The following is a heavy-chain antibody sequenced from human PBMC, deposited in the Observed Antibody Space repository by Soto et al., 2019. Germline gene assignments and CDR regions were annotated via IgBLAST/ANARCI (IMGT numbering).Heavy chain of an antibody. CDR2: IYPGDSDT. CDR1: GYSFTNYW. Sequence: GESLKISCQGSGYSFTNYWISWVRQMPGKGLEWMGIIYPGDSDTRYSPSFQGQVTISADKSITTAYLQWSSLKASDTAMYYCARGYCTTTICDPWFDPWGQGTLVTVSS. V-gene: IGHV5-51*01. J-gene: IGHJ5*02. D-gene: IGHD2-2*01. CDR3: ARGYCTTTICDPWFDP.